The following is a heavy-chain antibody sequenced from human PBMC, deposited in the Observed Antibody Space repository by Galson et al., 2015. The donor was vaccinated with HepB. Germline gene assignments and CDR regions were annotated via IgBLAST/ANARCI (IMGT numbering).Heavy chain of an antibody. Sequence: SETLSLTCTVSGGSISNYYWSWIRQPPGGGLECIGYISYSGSTNYNPSLKSRVTILVDTSKSQFSLRLSSVTAADTATYYCARLMVVTQYDAFDMWGQGTMVTVSS. CDR3: ARLMVVTQYDAFDM. J-gene: IGHJ3*02. V-gene: IGHV4-59*08. CDR1: GGSISNYY. D-gene: IGHD4-23*01. CDR2: ISYSGST.